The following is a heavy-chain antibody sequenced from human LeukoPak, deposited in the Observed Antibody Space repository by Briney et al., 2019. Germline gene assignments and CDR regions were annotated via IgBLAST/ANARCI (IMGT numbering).Heavy chain of an antibody. CDR1: GYIFTSYY. J-gene: IGHJ5*02. CDR3: ARAFGYCSSTSCFRDWFDP. D-gene: IGHD2-2*01. V-gene: IGHV1-46*01. CDR2: INPSGGST. Sequence: ASVKVSCKASGYIFTSYYMHWVRQAPGQGLEWMGIINPSGGSTSYAQKFQGRVTMTRDTSTSTVYMELSSLRSEDTAVYYCARAFGYCSSTSCFRDWFDPWGQGTLVTVSS.